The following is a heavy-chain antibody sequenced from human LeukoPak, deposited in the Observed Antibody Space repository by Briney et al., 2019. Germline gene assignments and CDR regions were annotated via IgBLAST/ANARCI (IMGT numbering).Heavy chain of an antibody. J-gene: IGHJ4*02. Sequence: PSETLSLTCTVSGYSISNGYYWGWIRQPPGKGLEWIGSIYHSGSTYYNPSLKSRVTISVDTSKNQFSLKLSSVTAADTAVYYCARGNYDYVWGGIDYWGQGTLVTVSS. V-gene: IGHV4-38-2*02. CDR1: GYSISNGYY. CDR3: ARGNYDYVWGGIDY. CDR2: IYHSGST. D-gene: IGHD3-16*01.